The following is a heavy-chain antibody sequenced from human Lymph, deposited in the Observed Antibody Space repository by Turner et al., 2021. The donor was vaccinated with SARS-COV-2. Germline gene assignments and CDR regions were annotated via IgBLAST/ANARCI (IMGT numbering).Heavy chain of an antibody. CDR1: GIIVSRNY. D-gene: IGHD6-13*01. J-gene: IGHJ6*02. CDR2: IYSGGTT. Sequence: EVQLVETGGGLIQPGWSLSLSCAASGIIVSRNYMNWVRQAPGKGLEWVSVIYSGGTTYYADSVKGRFTISRDNSKNTLYLQMNSLRVEDTAVYYCARDLGTYGMDVWGQGTTVTVSS. CDR3: ARDLGTYGMDV. V-gene: IGHV3-53*02.